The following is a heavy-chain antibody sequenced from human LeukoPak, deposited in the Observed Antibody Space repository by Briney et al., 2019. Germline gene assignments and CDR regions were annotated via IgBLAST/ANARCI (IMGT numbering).Heavy chain of an antibody. CDR3: ARQVYNWNDGETGAFDI. J-gene: IGHJ3*02. D-gene: IGHD1-1*01. CDR2: IDPSDSYT. Sequence: GESLKISCKGSGYSFTSYLISWVRQMPGKGQEWMGRIDPSDSYTNYSPSFQGHVTISADKSISTAYLQWSSLKASDTAMYYCARQVYNWNDGETGAFDIWGQGTMVTVSS. CDR1: GYSFTSYL. V-gene: IGHV5-10-1*01.